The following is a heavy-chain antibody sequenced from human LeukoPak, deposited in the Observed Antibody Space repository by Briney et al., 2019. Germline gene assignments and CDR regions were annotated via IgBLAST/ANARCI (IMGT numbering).Heavy chain of an antibody. J-gene: IGHJ4*02. CDR3: ARASKAGVAVY. Sequence: PSETLSLTCAVSGESHSRFYWSWIRQSPGRGLEWIGEINHSGSPNYNPSLKSRVTISLDTSKNQSSLRVPSVTAADTAVYYCARASKAGVAVYWGQGTLVTVSS. V-gene: IGHV4-34*01. D-gene: IGHD2-8*01. CDR2: INHSGSP. CDR1: GESHSRFY.